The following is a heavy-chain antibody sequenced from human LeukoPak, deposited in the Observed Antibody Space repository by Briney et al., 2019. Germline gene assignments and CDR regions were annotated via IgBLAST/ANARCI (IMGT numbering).Heavy chain of an antibody. CDR1: GDSITSYY. CDR2: IYYSDST. V-gene: IGHV4-59*01. Sequence: PSETLSLTCTVSGDSITSYYWSWIRQPPGKGLEWIGYIYYSDSTNYNPSLKSRVTISGDTSKNQFSLKLSSVTAADTAVYYCARSYDFWSGDSQFDYWGQGTPVTVSS. CDR3: ARSYDFWSGDSQFDY. D-gene: IGHD3-3*01. J-gene: IGHJ4*02.